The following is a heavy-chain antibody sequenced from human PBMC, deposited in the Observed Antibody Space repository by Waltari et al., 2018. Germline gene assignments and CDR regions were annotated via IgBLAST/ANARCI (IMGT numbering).Heavy chain of an antibody. CDR3: AREGAEVVTGVDY. V-gene: IGHV4-38-2*02. Sequence: QVQLQESGPGLVKPSETLSLTCAVSGYSISSGYYWGWIRQPPGKGLEWIGSIYHSGSTYYNPSLKSRVTISVDTSKNQFSLKLSSVTAADTAVYYCAREGAEVVTGVDYWGQGTLVTVSS. CDR1: GYSISSGYY. J-gene: IGHJ4*02. CDR2: IYHSGST. D-gene: IGHD7-27*01.